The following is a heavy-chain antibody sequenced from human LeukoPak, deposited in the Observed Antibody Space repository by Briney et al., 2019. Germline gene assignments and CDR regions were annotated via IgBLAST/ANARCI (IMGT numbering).Heavy chain of an antibody. V-gene: IGHV3-30-3*01. J-gene: IGHJ4*02. D-gene: IGHD2-2*02. Sequence: PGGSLRLSCAASGFTFSSHAMHWVRQAPGKGLEWVAFVSYDGSINSYADFVKGRFTISRDNSKNTLYLQMNSLRAEDTAVHFCARDLSRTYTVDYWGQGTLVTVSS. CDR1: GFTFSSHA. CDR2: VSYDGSIN. CDR3: ARDLSRTYTVDY.